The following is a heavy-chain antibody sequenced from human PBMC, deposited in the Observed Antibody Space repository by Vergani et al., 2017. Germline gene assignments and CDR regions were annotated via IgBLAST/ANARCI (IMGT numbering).Heavy chain of an antibody. Sequence: EVQLLESGGGLVQPGGSLRLSCAASGFTFSSYAMSWVRQAPGKGLEWVSAISGSGGSTYYADSVKGRFTISRDNSKNTLYLQMNSLRAEDTAVYYCTTEGVRFLEWFYYYYMDVWGKGTTVTVSS. CDR2: ISGSGGST. V-gene: IGHV3-23*01. CDR3: TTEGVRFLEWFYYYYMDV. CDR1: GFTFSSYA. D-gene: IGHD3-3*01. J-gene: IGHJ6*03.